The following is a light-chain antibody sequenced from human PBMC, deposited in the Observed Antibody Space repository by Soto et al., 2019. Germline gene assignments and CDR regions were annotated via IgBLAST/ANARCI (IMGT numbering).Light chain of an antibody. CDR1: QSVSSYY. Sequence: EIVLTQSPCTLSLSPGERATLSCRASQSVSSYYLAWYQQKPGQAPRLLVYSASSRATGIPDRFSGSGSGTDFTLTISRLEPEDFAVYYCQQYGSSPTWTFGQGTKVDIK. V-gene: IGKV3-20*01. CDR2: SAS. CDR3: QQYGSSPTWT. J-gene: IGKJ1*01.